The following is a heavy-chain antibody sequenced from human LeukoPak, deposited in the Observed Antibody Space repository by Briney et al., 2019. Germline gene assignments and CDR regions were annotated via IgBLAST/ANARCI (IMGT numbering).Heavy chain of an antibody. D-gene: IGHD2-8*01. CDR1: GGSISSGGYY. Sequence: SETLSLTCTVSGGSISSGGYYWSWIRQHPGKGLEWIGYIYYSGSTYYNPSLKSRVTISVDTSKNQFSLKLSSVTAADTAVYYCARGVGDIVPFDIWGQGTMVTVSS. J-gene: IGHJ3*02. V-gene: IGHV4-31*03. CDR3: ARGVGDIVPFDI. CDR2: IYYSGST.